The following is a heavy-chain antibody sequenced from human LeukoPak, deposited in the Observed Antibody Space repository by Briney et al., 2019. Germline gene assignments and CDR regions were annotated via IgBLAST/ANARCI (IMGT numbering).Heavy chain of an antibody. V-gene: IGHV3-21*01. CDR3: ARAYGSGRPFDY. D-gene: IGHD3-10*01. CDR2: ISSSSSYI. J-gene: IGHJ4*02. Sequence: GGSLRLSCAASGFTFSSYSMNWVRQAPGKGLEWVSSISSSSSYIYYADSVKGRFTISRDNAKNSLYLQMNSLRAEDTAVYYCARAYGSGRPFDYWGQGTLVTVSS. CDR1: GFTFSSYS.